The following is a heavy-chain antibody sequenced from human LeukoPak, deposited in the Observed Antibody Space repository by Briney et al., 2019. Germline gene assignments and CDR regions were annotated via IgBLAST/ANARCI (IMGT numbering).Heavy chain of an antibody. Sequence: ASVKVSCKASGYTLTDYYMHWVRQAPGQGLEWMGWINPTSGGTNYAQKFQGRVTMSRDTSINTVYVELSSLRSDDTAVFYCASQFYASETYYAYFDYWGQGTLVTVSS. J-gene: IGHJ4*02. CDR1: GYTLTDYY. D-gene: IGHD3-10*01. CDR3: ASQFYASETYYAYFDY. CDR2: INPTSGGT. V-gene: IGHV1-2*02.